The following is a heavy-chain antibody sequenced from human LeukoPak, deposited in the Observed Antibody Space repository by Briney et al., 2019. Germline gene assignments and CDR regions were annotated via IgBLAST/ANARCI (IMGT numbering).Heavy chain of an antibody. D-gene: IGHD3-10*01. CDR1: GFTFSSYG. V-gene: IGHV3-33*01. CDR2: IWYDGSNK. Sequence: GGSLRLSCAASGFTFSSYGMHWVRQAPGKGLEWVAVIWYDGSNKYYADSVKGRFTISRDNSKNTLYLQMNSLRVEDTAVYYCARDNYYGSGSYYSEFDYWGQGTLVTVSS. J-gene: IGHJ4*02. CDR3: ARDNYYGSGSYYSEFDY.